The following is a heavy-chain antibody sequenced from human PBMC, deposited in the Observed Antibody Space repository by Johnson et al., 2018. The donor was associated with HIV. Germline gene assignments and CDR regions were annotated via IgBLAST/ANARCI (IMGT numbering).Heavy chain of an antibody. CDR3: TRGVSSEGGSV. D-gene: IGHD3-16*01. CDR1: GFTFSNAW. CDR2: IKSKTDGGTT. J-gene: IGHJ3*01. V-gene: IGHV3-15*01. Sequence: VQLVESGGGLVQPGGSLKLSCTASGFTFSNAWMNWVRHAPGKGLEWVGRIKSKTDGGTTDYAAPVKGKFTISRDDSKNTLFLQMNSLKTDDTAIYYCTRGVSSEGGSVWGHGTVVTVSS.